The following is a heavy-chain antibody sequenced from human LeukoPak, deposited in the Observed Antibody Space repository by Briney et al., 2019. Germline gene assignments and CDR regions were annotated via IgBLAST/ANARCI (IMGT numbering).Heavy chain of an antibody. Sequence: PGGSLRLSCAASGFTFSSYAMSWVRQAPGKGLEWVSGINWNSGSIGYADSVKGRFTISRDNAKNSLYLQMNSLRAEDTALYYCAKDIGSGSYSPTYFHHWGQGTLVTVSS. V-gene: IGHV3-9*01. CDR1: GFTFSSYA. CDR2: INWNSGSI. J-gene: IGHJ1*01. D-gene: IGHD1-26*01. CDR3: AKDIGSGSYSPTYFHH.